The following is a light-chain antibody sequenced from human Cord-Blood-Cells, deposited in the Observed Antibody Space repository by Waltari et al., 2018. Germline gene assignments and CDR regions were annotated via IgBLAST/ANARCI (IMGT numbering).Light chain of an antibody. Sequence: DIQMTQSPSSLSASVGDRVTITCRAGQDISNYLAWYQQKPGKVPKLRIYAGSTLQSGVQSRFSGSGDGTDFTLTISSLQPEDVGTYYCQKYNSAPRTFGQGTKVEIK. CDR2: AGS. V-gene: IGKV1-27*01. CDR3: QKYNSAPRT. J-gene: IGKJ1*01. CDR1: QDISNY.